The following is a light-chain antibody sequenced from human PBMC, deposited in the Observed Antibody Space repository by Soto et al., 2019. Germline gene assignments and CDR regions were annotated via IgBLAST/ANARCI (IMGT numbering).Light chain of an antibody. J-gene: IGKJ5*01. V-gene: IGKV3D-20*02. Sequence: DRATLSCRASQSVRSNFLAWYQQKPGQAPRLLIYDTSSRATGSPARFSGSGSGTDFTLTISSLEPEDFAVYYCQQRSNLPPTFGQGTRLEIK. CDR1: QSVRSNF. CDR3: QQRSNLPPT. CDR2: DTS.